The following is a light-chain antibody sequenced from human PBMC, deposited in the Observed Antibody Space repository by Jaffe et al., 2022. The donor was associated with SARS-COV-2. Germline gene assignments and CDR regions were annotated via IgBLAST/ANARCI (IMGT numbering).Light chain of an antibody. Sequence: DVVMTQSPLSLPVTLGQPASISCRSSQSLAHRDGKTYMTWFQQRPGQSPRRLIYQVSKRDSGVPDRFSGSGSDTDFTLKISWLETDDVGVYYCMQGSHWPWTFGQGTKVEIK. J-gene: IGKJ1*01. CDR3: MQGSHWPWT. V-gene: IGKV2-30*02. CDR2: QVS. CDR1: QSLAHRDGKTY.